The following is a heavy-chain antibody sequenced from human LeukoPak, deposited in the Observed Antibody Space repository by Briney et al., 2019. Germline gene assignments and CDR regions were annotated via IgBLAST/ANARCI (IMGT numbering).Heavy chain of an antibody. CDR1: GYSFTGYS. Sequence: ASVKVSCKASGYSFTGYSMHWVRQAPGQGLEWMRWVNPNSGGTKYAQKFQGRVTMTRDTSISTAYMELSRLRSDDTAVYYCASGLYYFDYWGQGTLVTVSS. CDR2: VNPNSGGT. D-gene: IGHD3/OR15-3a*01. V-gene: IGHV1-2*02. CDR3: ASGLYYFDY. J-gene: IGHJ4*02.